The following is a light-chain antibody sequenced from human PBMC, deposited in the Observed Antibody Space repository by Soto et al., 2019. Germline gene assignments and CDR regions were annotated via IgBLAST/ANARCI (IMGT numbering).Light chain of an antibody. CDR3: VEPIEFPFG. J-gene: IGKJ3*01. CDR2: ALS. V-gene: IGKV2-40*01. CDR1: RSLFDRDDGNTY. Sequence: VMTQAPLSLPVTPGEPASIACRSSRSLFDRDDGNTYLDWYLKKPGQSPQLLIYALSYRASGVPDRFSGSGSGTDFTLKISSVEAEDVGLYYCVEPIEFPFGFAPGTKVDIK.